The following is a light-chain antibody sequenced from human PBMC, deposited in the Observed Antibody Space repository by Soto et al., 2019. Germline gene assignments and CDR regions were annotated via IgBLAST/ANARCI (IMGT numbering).Light chain of an antibody. J-gene: IGLJ2*01. CDR2: EVS. Sequence: QSALTQPASVSGSPGQSMTISCTGTSSDVGGYNFVSWYQHHPGKAPKLIIYEVSNRPSGVSNRFSASKSGNTASLTISGLQAEDEADYYCSSYTNSSTLVGFGGGTKLTVL. CDR3: SSYTNSSTLVG. V-gene: IGLV2-14*01. CDR1: SSDVGGYNF.